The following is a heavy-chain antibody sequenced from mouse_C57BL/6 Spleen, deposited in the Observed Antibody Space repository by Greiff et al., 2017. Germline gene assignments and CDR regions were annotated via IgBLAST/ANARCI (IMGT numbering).Heavy chain of an antibody. V-gene: IGHV5-12*01. Sequence: EVHLVESGGGLVQPGGSLKLSCAASGFTFSDYYMYWVRQTPEKRLEWVAYISNGGGSTYYPDTVKGRFTISRDNAKNTLYLQMSRLKSEDTAMYYCARRGIYYGSSYGYWYFDVWGTGTTVTVSS. CDR3: ARRGIYYGSSYGYWYFDV. J-gene: IGHJ1*03. CDR1: GFTFSDYY. CDR2: ISNGGGST. D-gene: IGHD1-1*01.